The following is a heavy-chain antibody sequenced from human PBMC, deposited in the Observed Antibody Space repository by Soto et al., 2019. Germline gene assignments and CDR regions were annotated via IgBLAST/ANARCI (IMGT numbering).Heavy chain of an antibody. V-gene: IGHV3-11*01. CDR3: ARDREYSPYGLDV. J-gene: IGHJ6*02. CDR2: ISSIGTNR. Sequence: QVQLVESGGGLVKPGGSLRLSCAASGFTFSNYYMSWVRQAPGKGLEWVSYISSIGTNRYYAEPVEGRFTISRDNAKKSLYLKMNSLRAEDTAVYYCARDREYSPYGLDVWGQGTTVTVSS. CDR1: GFTFSNYY. D-gene: IGHD5-12*01.